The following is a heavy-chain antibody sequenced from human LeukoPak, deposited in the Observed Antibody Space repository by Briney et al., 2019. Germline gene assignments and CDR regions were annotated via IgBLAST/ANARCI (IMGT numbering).Heavy chain of an antibody. D-gene: IGHD6-6*01. CDR2: IIPIFGTA. J-gene: IGHJ6*03. Sequence: SVKVSCKASGGTFSSYAISWVRQAPGQGLEWVGGIIPIFGTANYAQKFQGRVTITTDESTSTAYMELSSLRSEDTAVYHCARKSSIAARKGRNYYRDVWGKGPTVTLSS. CDR1: GGTFSSYA. CDR3: ARKSSIAARKGRNYYRDV. V-gene: IGHV1-69*05.